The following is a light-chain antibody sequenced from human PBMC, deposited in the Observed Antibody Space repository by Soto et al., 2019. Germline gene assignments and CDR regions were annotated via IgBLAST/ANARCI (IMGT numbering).Light chain of an antibody. Sequence: EIVLTQSPGTLSLSQGERATLSCRASQSVSSSYLAWYQQKPGQAPRLLIYGASSRATGIPDRFTGSGSGTDFTLTISRLEPEDFAVFYCHQYGSSPQTFGQGSMV. CDR3: HQYGSSPQT. CDR2: GAS. J-gene: IGKJ1*01. V-gene: IGKV3-20*01. CDR1: QSVSSSY.